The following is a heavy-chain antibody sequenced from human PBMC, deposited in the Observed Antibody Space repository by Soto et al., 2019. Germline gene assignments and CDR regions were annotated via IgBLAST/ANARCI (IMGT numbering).Heavy chain of an antibody. V-gene: IGHV4-30-2*01. J-gene: IGHJ4*02. Sequence: SETLSLTCAVSGGSISSGGYSWSWIRQPPGKGLEWIGYIYHSGSTYYNPSLKSRVTISVDRSKNQFSLKLSSVTAADTAVYYCARGQVVAAQHWSQGTLVTGSS. CDR3: ARGQVVAAQH. CDR1: GGSISSGGYS. D-gene: IGHD2-15*01. CDR2: IYHSGST.